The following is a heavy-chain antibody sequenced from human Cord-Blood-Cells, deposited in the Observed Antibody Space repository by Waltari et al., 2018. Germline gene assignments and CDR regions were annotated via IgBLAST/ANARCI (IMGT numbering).Heavy chain of an antibody. CDR2: SSGSGGST. D-gene: IGHD4-17*01. CDR3: AKTLTTVITYFDY. J-gene: IGHJ4*02. CDR1: GFTFSSYA. V-gene: IGHV3-23*01. Sequence: EVQLLESGGGLVQPGGSLRLSCAASGFTFSSYATSWVRQAPGKGLEWVSASSGSGGSTYYADSVKGRFTISRDNSKNTLYLQMNSLRAEDTAVYYCAKTLTTVITYFDYWGQGTLVTVSS.